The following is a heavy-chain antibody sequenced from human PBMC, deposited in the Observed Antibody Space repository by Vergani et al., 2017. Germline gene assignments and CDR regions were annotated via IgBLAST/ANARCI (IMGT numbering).Heavy chain of an antibody. CDR3: TKHGPCGDGACLHFDH. D-gene: IGHD2-21*01. Sequence: EVMLVQSGAEVKKPGESLKISCKYSESSFISNEIAWVRQMSGKGLQWMGNINPIASKIAYSPSFQGQAIMSLDKSITTAYLLWRSLKASDTAIYYFTKHGPCGDGACLHFDHWGQGTLVTVSS. CDR2: INPIASKI. CDR1: ESSFISNE. J-gene: IGHJ4*02. V-gene: IGHV5-51*01.